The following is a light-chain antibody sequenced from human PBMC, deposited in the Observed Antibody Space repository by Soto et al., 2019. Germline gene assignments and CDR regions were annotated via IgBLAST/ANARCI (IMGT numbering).Light chain of an antibody. CDR3: QQYNNWPRT. CDR1: QSVSSN. Sequence: EIVMTQDPATLSVSPGERATLTCRASQSVSSNLAWYQQKPGQAPRLLIYGASTRATGIPARFSGSGSGTEFTLTISSLQSEDIAVYFCQQYNNWPRTFGQGTKLETK. J-gene: IGKJ2*01. V-gene: IGKV3-15*01. CDR2: GAS.